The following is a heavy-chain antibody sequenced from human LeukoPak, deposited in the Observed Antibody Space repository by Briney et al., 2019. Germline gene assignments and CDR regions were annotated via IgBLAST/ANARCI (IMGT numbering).Heavy chain of an antibody. J-gene: IGHJ4*02. V-gene: IGHV3-21*01. CDR2: ISSSSSYI. CDR1: GFTFSSYS. D-gene: IGHD3-3*01. Sequence: AGGSLRLSCAASGFTFSSYSMNWVRQAPGKGLEWVSSISSSSSYIYYGDSVKGRLTISRDNAKNSLYLQMNSLRAEDTAVYYCARVGGDFWSAYYFDYWGQGTLVTVSS. CDR3: ARVGGDFWSAYYFDY.